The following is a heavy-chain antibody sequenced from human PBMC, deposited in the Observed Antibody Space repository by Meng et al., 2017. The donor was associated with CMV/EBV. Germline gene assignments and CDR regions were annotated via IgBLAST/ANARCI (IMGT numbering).Heavy chain of an antibody. V-gene: IGHV1-46*01. J-gene: IGHJ5*02. Sequence: SGYTFTSSYMHWVRQAPGQGLGWMGIINPSGGSTSYAQKFQGRVTMTRDTSTSTVYMELSSLRSEDTAVYYCARGPSIVVVHNWFDPWGQGTLVTVSS. CDR3: ARGPSIVVVHNWFDP. D-gene: IGHD2-2*01. CDR1: GYTFTSSY. CDR2: INPSGGST.